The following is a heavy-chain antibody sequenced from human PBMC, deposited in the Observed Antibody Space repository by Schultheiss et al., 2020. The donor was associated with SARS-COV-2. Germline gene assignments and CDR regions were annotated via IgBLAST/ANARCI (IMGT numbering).Heavy chain of an antibody. D-gene: IGHD2-2*01. CDR3: ARVGPQLLAAAGAFDI. V-gene: IGHV1-46*01. Sequence: GGSLRLSCKASGYTFTGYYMHWVRQAPGQGLEWMGIINPSGGSTSYAQKFQGRVTMTRDTSTSTVYMELSSLRSEDTAVYYCARVGPQLLAAAGAFDIWGQGTMVTVSS. CDR2: INPSGGST. J-gene: IGHJ3*02. CDR1: GYTFTGYY.